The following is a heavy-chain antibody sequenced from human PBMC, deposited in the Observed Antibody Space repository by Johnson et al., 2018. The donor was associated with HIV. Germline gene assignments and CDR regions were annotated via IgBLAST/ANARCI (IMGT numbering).Heavy chain of an antibody. Sequence: VQLVESGGGLVQPGGSLRLSCAASGFTFSSYDMHWVRQATGKGLEWVSAIGTAGDTYYPGSVKGRFTISRDNSKNTLYLQMNSLRPEDTAVYYCAKDRDGYTLGAFDIGGQGTMVTVSS. CDR2: IGTAGDT. J-gene: IGHJ3*02. CDR3: AKDRDGYTLGAFDI. CDR1: GFTFSSYD. D-gene: IGHD5-24*01. V-gene: IGHV3-13*01.